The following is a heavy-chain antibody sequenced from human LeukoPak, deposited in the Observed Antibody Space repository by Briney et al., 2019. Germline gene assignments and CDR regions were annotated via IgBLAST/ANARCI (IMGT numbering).Heavy chain of an antibody. CDR1: GGSISSSSYY. D-gene: IGHD2/OR15-2a*01. CDR3: AGHHPRNTVDF. J-gene: IGHJ4*02. V-gene: IGHV4-39*01. Sequence: SETLSLTCTVSGGSISSSSYYWGWIRQPPGKGLEWIVSIYYSGSTYYNPSLKSRVTISLDTSKNQFSLKLSSVTAADTAVYYCAGHHPRNTVDFWGQGTLVTVSS. CDR2: IYYSGST.